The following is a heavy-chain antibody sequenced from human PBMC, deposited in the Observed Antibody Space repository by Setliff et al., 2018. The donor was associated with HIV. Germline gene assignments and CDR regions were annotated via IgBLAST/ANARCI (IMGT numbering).Heavy chain of an antibody. D-gene: IGHD1-26*01. CDR2: ISSSSSYT. V-gene: IGHV3-21*01. J-gene: IGHJ4*02. Sequence: GGSLRLSCAASGFTFSSYSMNGVGQAPGKGLEWVSYISSSSSYTHYADSVMGRFTIARDNVKNALYLQMNSLRAEDTAVYYCARDRYSGSSTDYWGQGTLVTVSS. CDR1: GFTFSSYS. CDR3: ARDRYSGSSTDY.